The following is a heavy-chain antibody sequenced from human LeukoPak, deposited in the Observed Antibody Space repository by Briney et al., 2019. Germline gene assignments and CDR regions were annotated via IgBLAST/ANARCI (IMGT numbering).Heavy chain of an antibody. Sequence: ASVKVSCKASGYTFTDHYIHWMRQAPGQGLEWMGWITLNSGGTNYAQKFQGRVTLTGDTSVSTVYMELSSLRSDDTAVYYCARDLRTRIMSRILGPGVGDYWGQGTLVTVSS. CDR3: ARDLRTRIMSRILGPGVGDY. CDR2: ITLNSGGT. V-gene: IGHV1-2*02. J-gene: IGHJ4*02. CDR1: GYTFTDHY. D-gene: IGHD5/OR15-5a*01.